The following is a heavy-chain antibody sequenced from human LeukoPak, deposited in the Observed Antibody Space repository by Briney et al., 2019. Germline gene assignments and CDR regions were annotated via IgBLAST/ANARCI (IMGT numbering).Heavy chain of an antibody. Sequence: SQTLSLTCTVSGGSISSGDYYWSWIRQPPGKGLGWIGYIYYSGSTYYNPSLKSRVTISVDTSKNQFSLKLSSVTAADTAVYYCARATQYYDFWSGYYGPYFDYWGQGTLVTVSS. J-gene: IGHJ4*02. CDR2: IYYSGST. CDR3: ARATQYYDFWSGYYGPYFDY. CDR1: GGSISSGDYY. D-gene: IGHD3-3*01. V-gene: IGHV4-30-4*01.